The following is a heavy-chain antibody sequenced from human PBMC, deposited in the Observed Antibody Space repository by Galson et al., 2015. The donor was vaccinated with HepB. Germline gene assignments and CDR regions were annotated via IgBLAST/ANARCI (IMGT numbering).Heavy chain of an antibody. CDR1: GFSFNNYE. CDR2: ISSSTNTK. Sequence: SLRLSCAASGFSFNNYETHWVRQAPGTGLEWVSYISSSTNTKYYADSVKGRFTISRDNAKNSLFLQMHSLRAEDTAVYHCARASMIRGRGSFYVLDVWGQGTTITVS. CDR3: ARASMIRGRGSFYVLDV. J-gene: IGHJ6*02. V-gene: IGHV3-48*03. D-gene: IGHD3-10*01.